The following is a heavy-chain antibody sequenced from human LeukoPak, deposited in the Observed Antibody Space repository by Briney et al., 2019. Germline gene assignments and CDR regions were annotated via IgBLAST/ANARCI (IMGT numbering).Heavy chain of an antibody. D-gene: IGHD2-15*01. J-gene: IGHJ4*02. CDR3: ARGRAAAD. CDR2: MNPGTGDT. Sequence: ASVKVSCKASGYTFTYNDVNWVRQATGQGLEWMGWMNPGTGDTDYAPRLQGRLAMTPDTSIKTAYMELSGLTSDDTAVYYCARGRAAADWGQGTLVTVSS. V-gene: IGHV1-8*01. CDR1: GYTFTYND.